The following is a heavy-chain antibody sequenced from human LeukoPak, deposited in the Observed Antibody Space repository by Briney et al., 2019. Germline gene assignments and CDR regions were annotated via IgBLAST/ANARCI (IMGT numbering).Heavy chain of an antibody. CDR3: ARGGDYYYASGSHFDY. CDR2: INAGNGNT. D-gene: IGHD3-10*01. Sequence: ASVKVSCKASGYTFTSYAMHWVRQAPGQRLEWMGWINAGNGNTKYSQEFQGRVTITRDASATSVYMQLTSLRSEDMAVYYCARGGDYYYASGSHFDYWGQGALVTVSS. CDR1: GYTFTSYA. V-gene: IGHV1-3*03. J-gene: IGHJ4*02.